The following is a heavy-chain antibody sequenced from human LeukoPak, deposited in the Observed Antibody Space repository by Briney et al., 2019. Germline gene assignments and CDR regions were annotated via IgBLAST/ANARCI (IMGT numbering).Heavy chain of an antibody. D-gene: IGHD6-13*01. CDR1: RFTFSYYW. V-gene: IGHV3-7*01. CDR3: ARDFVGIAAAGTPYYYYMDV. Sequence: GGSLRLSCATSRFTFSYYWMNWVRQAPGKGLEWVANIKQDGSEKYYVDSVKGRFTISRDNAKNSLYLQMNSLRAEDTAVYYCARDFVGIAAAGTPYYYYMDVWGKGTTVTVSS. CDR2: IKQDGSEK. J-gene: IGHJ6*03.